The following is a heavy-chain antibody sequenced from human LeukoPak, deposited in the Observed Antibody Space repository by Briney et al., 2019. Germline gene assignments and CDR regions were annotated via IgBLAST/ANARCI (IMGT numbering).Heavy chain of an antibody. CDR2: IFYTGST. CDR1: GGSISSSSYY. D-gene: IGHD1-26*01. CDR3: ARASRVGATSNDAFDI. V-gene: IGHV4-39*07. Sequence: PSETLSLTCTVSGGSISSSSYYWGWIRQPPGKGLEWIGSIFYTGSTYYNPSLKSRVTISIDTSKNQFSLKLSSVTAADTAVYYCARASRVGATSNDAFDIWGQGTMVTVSS. J-gene: IGHJ3*02.